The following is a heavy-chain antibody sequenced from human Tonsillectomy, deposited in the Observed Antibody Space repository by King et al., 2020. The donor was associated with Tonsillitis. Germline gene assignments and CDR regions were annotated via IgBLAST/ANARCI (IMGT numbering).Heavy chain of an antibody. CDR2: IYPGDSDT. CDR1: GYSFSSYC. V-gene: IGHV5-51*01. J-gene: IGHJ4*02. D-gene: IGHD3-3*01. Sequence: VQLVESGAEVKKPGESLKISCSGSGYSFSSYCIAWVRQMPGKGLEWMGIIYPGDSDTTYSPSFQGQVTISADKSLTTAYLQWGSLMASDTAMYYCARSLTIFGTADCWGQGTLVTVSS. CDR3: ARSLTIFGTADC.